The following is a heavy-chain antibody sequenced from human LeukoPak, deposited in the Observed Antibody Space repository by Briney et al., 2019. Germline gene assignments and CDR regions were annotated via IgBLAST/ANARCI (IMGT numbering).Heavy chain of an antibody. V-gene: IGHV1-2*02. J-gene: IGHJ5*02. D-gene: IGHD5-12*01. Sequence: ASVKVSCKASGYTFTGYYMHWVRQAPGQGLEWMGWINPNSGGTNYAQKFQGRVTMTRDTSISTAYMELSRLRSDDTAVYYCARAYSGYDGGLFDPWGQGTLVTVSS. CDR1: GYTFTGYY. CDR3: ARAYSGYDGGLFDP. CDR2: INPNSGGT.